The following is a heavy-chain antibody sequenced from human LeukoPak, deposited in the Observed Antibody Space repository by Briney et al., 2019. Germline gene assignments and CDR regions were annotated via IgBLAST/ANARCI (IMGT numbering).Heavy chain of an antibody. V-gene: IGHV3-7*01. Sequence: GGSLRLSCAASGFTFSSYWMSWVRQAPGKGLEWVANIKQDGSEKYYVDSVKGRFTISRDNAKNSLYLQMNSLRAEDTAVYYCARDKRGYRNAFDIWGQGTMATVSS. CDR3: ARDKRGYRNAFDI. CDR1: GFTFSSYW. D-gene: IGHD6-13*01. CDR2: IKQDGSEK. J-gene: IGHJ3*02.